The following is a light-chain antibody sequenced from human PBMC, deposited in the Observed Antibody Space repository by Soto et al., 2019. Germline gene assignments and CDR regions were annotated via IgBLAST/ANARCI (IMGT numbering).Light chain of an antibody. Sequence: AIQMTQSPSSFSASTGDRVTITCRARQGISSYLAWYPQNPGKAPKLLIYAASTLQSGVPSRFSGSGSGTDFTLTISCLQSEDFATYYCQQYYSYPWTFGQGTKVEIK. J-gene: IGKJ1*01. CDR1: QGISSY. CDR3: QQYYSYPWT. V-gene: IGKV1-8*01. CDR2: AAS.